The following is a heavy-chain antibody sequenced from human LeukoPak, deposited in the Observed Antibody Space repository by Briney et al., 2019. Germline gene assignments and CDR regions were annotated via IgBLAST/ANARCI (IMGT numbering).Heavy chain of an antibody. J-gene: IGHJ6*02. CDR2: FDPEDGET. CDR3: ATGVFHYDILTGYQYGMDV. D-gene: IGHD3-9*01. CDR1: GYTLTELS. Sequence: ASVKVSCKVSGYTLTELSMHWVRRAPGKGLEWMGGFDPEDGETIYAQKFQGRVTMTEDTSTDTAYMELSSLRSEDTAVYYCATGVFHYDILTGYQYGMDVWGQGTTVTVSS. V-gene: IGHV1-24*01.